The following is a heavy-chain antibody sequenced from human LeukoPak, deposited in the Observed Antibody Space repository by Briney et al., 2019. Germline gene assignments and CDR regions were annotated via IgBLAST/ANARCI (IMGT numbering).Heavy chain of an antibody. D-gene: IGHD1-7*01. Sequence: PGGSLRLSCAASGFTFDDYAVHWVRQAPGKGLEWVSAISGSGGSTYYADSVKGRFTISRDNSKNTLYLQMNSLRAEDTAVYYCAKDGSITGTSYFDYWGQGTLVTVSS. CDR2: ISGSGGST. V-gene: IGHV3-23*01. J-gene: IGHJ4*02. CDR3: AKDGSITGTSYFDY. CDR1: GFTFDDYA.